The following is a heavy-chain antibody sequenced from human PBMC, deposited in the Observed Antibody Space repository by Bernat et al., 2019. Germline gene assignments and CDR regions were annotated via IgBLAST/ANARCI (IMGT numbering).Heavy chain of an antibody. CDR1: GFTFSSYW. Sequence: EVQLVESGGGLVQPGGSLRLSCAASGFTFSSYWMHWVRQAPGKGLVWVSRINSDGSSTSYADSVKGRFASSRDNAKNTLYLQMTSLRAEDTAVYYCARDPGAYYYYMDVWGKGTTVTVSS. D-gene: IGHD4/OR15-4a*01. CDR3: ARDPGAYYYYMDV. CDR2: INSDGSST. V-gene: IGHV3-74*01. J-gene: IGHJ6*03.